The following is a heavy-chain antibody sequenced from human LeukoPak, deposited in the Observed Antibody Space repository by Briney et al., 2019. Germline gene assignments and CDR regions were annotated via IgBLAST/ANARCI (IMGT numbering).Heavy chain of an antibody. CDR3: AKTQGYYDA. CDR1: GFTFSNYA. Sequence: GGSLRLSCVASGFTFSNYAMSWVRQAPGKGLELVSGIYGSDDKTVYGDAVKGRSTISRDNSKNTLYLQMNSLRADDTAVYYCAKTQGYYDAWGQGALVTVSS. D-gene: IGHD2-15*01. V-gene: IGHV3-23*01. J-gene: IGHJ5*02. CDR2: IYGSDDKT.